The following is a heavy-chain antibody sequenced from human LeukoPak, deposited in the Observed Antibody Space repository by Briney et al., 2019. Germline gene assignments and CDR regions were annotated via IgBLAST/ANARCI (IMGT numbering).Heavy chain of an antibody. CDR1: GYSFTSYW. V-gene: IGHV5-51*01. CDR3: ARRPRYSSSSGYFDY. CDR2: IYPGDSDT. D-gene: IGHD6-6*01. J-gene: IGHJ4*02. Sequence: GESLKISCKGSGYSFTSYWIGWVRQRPGKGLEWMEIIYPGDSDTRYSPSFQGQVTISADKSISTAYLQWSSLKASDTAMYYCARRPRYSSSSGYFDYWGQGTLVTVSS.